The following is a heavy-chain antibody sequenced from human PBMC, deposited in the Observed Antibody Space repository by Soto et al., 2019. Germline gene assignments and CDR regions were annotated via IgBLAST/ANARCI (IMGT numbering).Heavy chain of an antibody. D-gene: IGHD2-21*01. Sequence: EVQLVESGGGLVKPGGSLRLSCEASGFSFRNYTMNWARQAPGKGLEWVSSIRSNTDYIYYADSVKGRFTISRDNAKNSLYLKMNSLRAEDTAVYYCLVKVVVNDAFDMWGKGTMVTVSS. CDR2: IRSNTDYI. V-gene: IGHV3-21*02. CDR1: GFSFRNYT. J-gene: IGHJ3*02. CDR3: LVKVVVNDAFDM.